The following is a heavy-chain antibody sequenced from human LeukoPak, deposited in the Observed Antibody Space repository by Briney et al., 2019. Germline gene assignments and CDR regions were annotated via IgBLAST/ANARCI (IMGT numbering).Heavy chain of an antibody. CDR1: GYSFISYW. J-gene: IGHJ4*02. CDR2: IYPGDSDT. D-gene: IGHD3-22*01. Sequence: PGESLKISCKASGYSFISYWIGWVRQMPGKGLEWMGIIYPGDSDTRYSPSFQGQVSISADKSINTAYLQWSSLRASDTAMYYCARQRANSSTYYMDYWGQGTLVTVSS. V-gene: IGHV5-51*01. CDR3: ARQRANSSTYYMDY.